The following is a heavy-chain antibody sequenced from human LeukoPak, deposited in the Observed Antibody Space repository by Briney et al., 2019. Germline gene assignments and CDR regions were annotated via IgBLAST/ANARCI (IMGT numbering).Heavy chain of an antibody. CDR3: ARHLSGEYFDH. CDR2: ISYSGIT. V-gene: IGHV4-59*08. D-gene: IGHD3-10*01. CDR1: GVSISSDY. J-gene: IGHJ1*01. Sequence: SETLSLICTVSGVSISSDYWSWIRQPPGKGLEWIGYISYSGITNYNPSLKSRVTISVDTSKNQFSLKLSSVTAADTAVYYCARHLSGEYFDHWGQGTLVPVSS.